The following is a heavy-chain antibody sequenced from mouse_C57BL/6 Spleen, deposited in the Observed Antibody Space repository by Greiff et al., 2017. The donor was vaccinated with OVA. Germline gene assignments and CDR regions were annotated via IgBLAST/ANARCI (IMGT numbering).Heavy chain of an antibody. J-gene: IGHJ2*01. Sequence: QVQLKQSGPELVKPGASVKISCKASGYAFSSSWMNWVKQRPGKGLEWIGRIYPGDGDTNYNGKFKGKATLTADKSSSTAYMQLSSLTSENSAVCFCAREGSSYFDYWGQGTTLTVSS. CDR3: AREGSSYFDY. V-gene: IGHV1-82*01. D-gene: IGHD1-1*01. CDR1: GYAFSSSW. CDR2: IYPGDGDT.